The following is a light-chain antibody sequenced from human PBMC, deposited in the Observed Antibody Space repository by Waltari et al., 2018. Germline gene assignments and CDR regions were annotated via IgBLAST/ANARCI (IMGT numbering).Light chain of an antibody. J-gene: IGKJ1*01. CDR1: QSVSRT. CDR3: QKYGTLPAT. CDR2: DAS. Sequence: EIQSTQSPGTLSLSPGGRAALSCRASQSVSRTLAWYQHKPGQAPRLLIYDASSRAAGIPDRFSGSGSGTDFSLTISRLEPEDFGVYYCQKYGTLPATFGQGTKVEI. V-gene: IGKV3-20*01.